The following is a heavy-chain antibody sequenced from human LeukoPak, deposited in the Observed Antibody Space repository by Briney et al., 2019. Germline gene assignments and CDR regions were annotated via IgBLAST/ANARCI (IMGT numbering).Heavy chain of an antibody. D-gene: IGHD1-26*01. CDR2: INHSGST. J-gene: IGHJ5*02. V-gene: IGHV4-34*01. CDR3: ASGVGWFDP. Sequence: SETLSLTCAVYGGSFSGYYWSWIRQPPGKGLEWIGEINHSGSTNYNPSLKSRVTISVDTSKNQFSLKLSSVTAADTAVYYCASGVGWFDPWGQGTLVTVSS. CDR1: GGSFSGYY.